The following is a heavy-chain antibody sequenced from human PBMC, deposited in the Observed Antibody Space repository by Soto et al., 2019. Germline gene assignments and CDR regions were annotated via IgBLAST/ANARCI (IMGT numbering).Heavy chain of an antibody. CDR1: GGSITSHY. Sequence: PLETLSLTCTVSGGSITSHYWSWIRQPPGKGLEWIGYIYYSGSTNYNPSLKSRVTISVDTSKNQFSLKLSSVTAADTAVYYWARGLLWFGEFQGFDYWGRGTLVTVSS. V-gene: IGHV4-59*11. CDR3: ARGLLWFGEFQGFDY. CDR2: IYYSGST. D-gene: IGHD3-10*01. J-gene: IGHJ4*02.